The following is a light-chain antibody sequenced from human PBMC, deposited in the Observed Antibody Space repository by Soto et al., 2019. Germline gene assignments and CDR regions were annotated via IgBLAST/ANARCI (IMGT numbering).Light chain of an antibody. CDR1: QSVSSY. V-gene: IGKV3-11*01. Sequence: EIVLTQSPATLSLSPGERATLSCRASQSVSSYLAWYQQKPGQAPRLLIYDASNRATGIPVRFSGSGSGTDFTLTISSLEPEDFAVYYCQQRSNWPRTWTFGQGTKVEIK. CDR3: QQRSNWPRTWT. J-gene: IGKJ1*01. CDR2: DAS.